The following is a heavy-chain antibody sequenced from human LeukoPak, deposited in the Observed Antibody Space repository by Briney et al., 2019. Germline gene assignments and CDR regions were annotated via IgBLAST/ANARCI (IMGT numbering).Heavy chain of an antibody. CDR1: GYTFTNYY. Sequence: ASVTVSCKASGYTFTNYYMHWVRQAPGQGLEWMGWINPNSGGTNYAQKFQGRVTMTRDTAISTAYMELSRLRSDDTAVYYCARVVVSPHNWFDPWGQGTLVTVSS. CDR2: INPNSGGT. CDR3: ARVVVSPHNWFDP. J-gene: IGHJ5*02. V-gene: IGHV1-2*02. D-gene: IGHD3-22*01.